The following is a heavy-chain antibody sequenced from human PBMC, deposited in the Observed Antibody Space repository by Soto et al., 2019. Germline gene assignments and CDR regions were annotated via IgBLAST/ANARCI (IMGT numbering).Heavy chain of an antibody. CDR3: ARVPEYSSSSGGIDY. V-gene: IGHV3-7*01. Sequence: PGGSLRLSCAASGFTFSSYWMSWVRQAPGKGLEWVANIKQDGSEIYYVDSVKGRFTISRDNAKNSLYLQMNSLRAEDTAVYYCARVPEYSSSSGGIDYWGQGTLVTVSS. CDR1: GFTFSSYW. J-gene: IGHJ4*02. D-gene: IGHD6-6*01. CDR2: IKQDGSEI.